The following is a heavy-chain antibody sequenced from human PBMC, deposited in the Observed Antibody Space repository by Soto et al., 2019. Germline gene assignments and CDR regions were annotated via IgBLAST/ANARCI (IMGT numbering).Heavy chain of an antibody. CDR3: VRVRDYYDSRGYSTDAFDI. CDR1: GLRFRDHC. Sequence: RLSCVVSGLRFRDHCMGRVSKDQEKRLEWVGRTRSKAKSYSTAYAASVKGRFTIPRDDSRNSVYLQMDSLRTEDTAVYYCVRVRDYYDSRGYSTDAFDIWGQGSMVTVSS. J-gene: IGHJ3*02. CDR2: TRSKAKSYST. V-gene: IGHV3-72*01. D-gene: IGHD3-22*01.